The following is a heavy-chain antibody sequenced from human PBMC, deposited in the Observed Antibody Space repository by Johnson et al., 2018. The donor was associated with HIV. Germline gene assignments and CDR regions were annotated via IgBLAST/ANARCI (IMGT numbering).Heavy chain of an antibody. D-gene: IGHD3-16*01. Sequence: QMQLVESGGGVVQPGRSLRLSCAASGFTFSSYAMHWVRQAPGKGLEWVAVISYDGSNKYYADSVNGRFTISRDNSKNTLYLQMNSLRAEDTAVYYCAKDRLFGFRNDAFDICGQGTMVTVSS. J-gene: IGHJ3*02. CDR1: GFTFSSYA. CDR3: AKDRLFGFRNDAFDI. CDR2: ISYDGSNK. V-gene: IGHV3-30-3*01.